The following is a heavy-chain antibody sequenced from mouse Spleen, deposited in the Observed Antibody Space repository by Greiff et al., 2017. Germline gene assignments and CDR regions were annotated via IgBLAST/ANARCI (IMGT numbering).Heavy chain of an antibody. Sequence: EVHLVESGGGLVKLGGSLKLSCAASGFTFSSYAMSWVRQTPEKRLEWVATISSGGGNTYYPDSVKGRFTISIDNAKNTLYLQMSSLKSEDTAMYYCARQKYGNYDYFDYWGQGTTLTVSS. D-gene: IGHD2-10*02. V-gene: IGHV5-9-3*01. J-gene: IGHJ2*01. CDR3: ARQKYGNYDYFDY. CDR1: GFTFSSYA. CDR2: ISSGGGNT.